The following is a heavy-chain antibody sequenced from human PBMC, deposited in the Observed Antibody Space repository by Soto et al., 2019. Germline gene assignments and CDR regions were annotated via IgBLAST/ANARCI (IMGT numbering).Heavy chain of an antibody. CDR3: AIEGSGYFDSSGYYFDYGMDV. D-gene: IGHD3-22*01. Sequence: EVQLVESGGGLVQPGGSLRLSCAASGFTFSSYEMNWVRQAPGKGLEWVSYISSSGSTIYYADSVKGRFTISRDNAKNSLYLQMNSLRAEDTAVYYCAIEGSGYFDSSGYYFDYGMDVWGEGTTVTVSS. V-gene: IGHV3-48*03. CDR2: ISSSGSTI. J-gene: IGHJ6*04. CDR1: GFTFSSYE.